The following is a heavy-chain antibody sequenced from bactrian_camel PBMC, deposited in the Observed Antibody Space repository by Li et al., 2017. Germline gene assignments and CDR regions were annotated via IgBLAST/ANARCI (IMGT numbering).Heavy chain of an antibody. J-gene: IGHJ6*01. CDR2: IGSDGRP. CDR1: GFTAYC. V-gene: IGHV3S67*01. CDR3: VRDQISDGVVFGFGY. Sequence: VQLVESGGGLVQPGGSLRLSCAASGFTAYCMAWFRQVPGREREGVAAIGSDGRPVYAEFARGRFSISRDNAKNTLYLQLNSLKTEDTAVYYCVRDQISDGVVFGFGYWGQGTQVTVS. D-gene: IGHD1*01.